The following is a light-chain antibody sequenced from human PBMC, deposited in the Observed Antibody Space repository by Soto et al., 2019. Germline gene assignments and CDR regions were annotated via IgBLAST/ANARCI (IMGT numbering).Light chain of an antibody. V-gene: IGKV1-13*02. Sequence: AIQVTQSPSSLSASVGDRVTITCLASQDIRGALAWYQHKPGKPPKLLIYDVSTLENGVPSRFSGDSSGTQFTLTISGLQPEDFGTYYCQQFNSYPVTFGHGTRLDIK. CDR3: QQFNSYPVT. J-gene: IGKJ5*01. CDR1: QDIRGA. CDR2: DVS.